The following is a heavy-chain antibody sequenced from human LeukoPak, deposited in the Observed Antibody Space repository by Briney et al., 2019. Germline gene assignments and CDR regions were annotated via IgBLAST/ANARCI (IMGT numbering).Heavy chain of an antibody. CDR2: VDPEDGET. Sequence: ASVKVSCKVSGYTFTDYYMHWVQQAPGKGLEWMGLVDPEDGETIYAEKFQGRVTITADTSTDTAYMELSSLRSEDTAVYYCASMYSSGWPFDYWGQGTLVTVSS. D-gene: IGHD6-19*01. V-gene: IGHV1-69-2*01. CDR1: GYTFTDYY. CDR3: ASMYSSGWPFDY. J-gene: IGHJ4*02.